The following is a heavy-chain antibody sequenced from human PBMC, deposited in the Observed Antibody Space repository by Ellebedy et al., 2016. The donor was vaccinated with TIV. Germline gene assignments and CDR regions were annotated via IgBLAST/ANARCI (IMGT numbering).Heavy chain of an antibody. CDR3: SCGGDFNWFDP. V-gene: IGHV3-49*03. D-gene: IGHD2-21*02. Sequence: GESLKISCTASGFTFGDYAMSWFRQAPGKGLEWVGFIRSKAYGGTTEYAASVKGRFTISRDDSKSIAYLQMNSLKTEDTAVYYCSCGGDFNWFDPWGQGTLVTVSS. J-gene: IGHJ5*02. CDR2: IRSKAYGGTT. CDR1: GFTFGDYA.